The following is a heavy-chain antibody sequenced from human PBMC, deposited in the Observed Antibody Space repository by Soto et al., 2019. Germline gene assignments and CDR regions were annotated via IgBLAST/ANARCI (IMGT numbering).Heavy chain of an antibody. J-gene: IGHJ4*02. Sequence: SETLSLTCIASGVSVTGYTWSWVRQPANKGLEWIGRVFSSVSATYNPSLKSRVSISMDTAENRISLKLDSVTAADAGVYFCARDGMTTGDTWGPGTLVTVSS. CDR3: ARDGMTTGDT. CDR2: VFSSVSA. CDR1: GVSVTGYT. D-gene: IGHD2-21*02. V-gene: IGHV4-4*07.